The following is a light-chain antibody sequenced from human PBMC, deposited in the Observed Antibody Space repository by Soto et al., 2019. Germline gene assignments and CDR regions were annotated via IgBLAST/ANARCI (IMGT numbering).Light chain of an antibody. CDR1: SSAVGSYDY. Sequence: QSALTQPASVSGSPGQSITISCTGSSSAVGSYDYVSWYQQHTGKAPKLIIYEVRSRPSGISNRFSGSKSGNTASLTISGLQTEDEADYYCTSYTTSTTVLFGGGTKVTVL. V-gene: IGLV2-14*03. CDR2: EVR. J-gene: IGLJ2*01. CDR3: TSYTTSTTVL.